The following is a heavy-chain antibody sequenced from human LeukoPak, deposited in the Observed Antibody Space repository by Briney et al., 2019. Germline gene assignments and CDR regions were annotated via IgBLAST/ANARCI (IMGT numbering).Heavy chain of an antibody. V-gene: IGHV4-59*01. CDR1: GGSISSYY. CDR3: ARANGDRSFYYGMDV. D-gene: IGHD4-17*01. CDR2: IYYSGST. Sequence: PSETLSLTCTVSGGSISSYYWSWIRQPPGKGLEWIGYIYYSGSTNYNPSLKSRVTISVDTSKNQFSLKLSSVTAADTAVYYCARANGDRSFYYGMDVWGQGTTVTVS. J-gene: IGHJ6*02.